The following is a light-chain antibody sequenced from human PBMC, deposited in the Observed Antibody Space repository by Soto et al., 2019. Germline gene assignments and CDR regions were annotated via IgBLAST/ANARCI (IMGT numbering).Light chain of an antibody. CDR3: AAWDDSLNGHWV. V-gene: IGLV1-44*01. Sequence: QSVLTQPPSASGTPGQRVTISCSGSSSNIESNFVYWYQQFPGTAPRLLIYRNNQRPSGVPDRFSGSKSGTSASLAISGLQSEDEADYYCAAWDDSLNGHWVFGGGTKLTVL. CDR2: RNN. J-gene: IGLJ3*02. CDR1: SSNIESNF.